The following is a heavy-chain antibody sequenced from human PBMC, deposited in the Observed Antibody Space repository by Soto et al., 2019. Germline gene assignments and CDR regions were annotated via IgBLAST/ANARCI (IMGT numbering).Heavy chain of an antibody. V-gene: IGHV4-59*01. J-gene: IGHJ4*02. CDR3: ARDGYDGSGSPYPAY. CDR2: IYYLGST. Sequence: SETLSLTCSVSVGSMSEYFWSWIRQSPGKGLEWIGYIYYLGSTDYNPSLKSRVTISVDTSKRQFSLRLTSVTAADTAVYYCARDGYDGSGSPYPAYWGPGTQVTVSS. D-gene: IGHD3-10*01. CDR1: VGSMSEYF.